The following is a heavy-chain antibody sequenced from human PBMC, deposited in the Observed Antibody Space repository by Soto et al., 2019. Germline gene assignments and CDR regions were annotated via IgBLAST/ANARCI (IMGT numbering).Heavy chain of an antibody. V-gene: IGHV3-30-3*01. CDR3: ASPDWTKDYDILTAYDY. D-gene: IGHD3-9*01. CDR1: GFTFSSYA. Sequence: QVQLVESGGGVVQPGRSLRLSCAASGFTFSSYAMHWVRQAPGKGLEWVAVISYDGSNKYYADSVKGRFTISRDNSKNTLYLQMNSLRAEDTAVYYCASPDWTKDYDILTAYDYWGQGTLVTVSS. CDR2: ISYDGSNK. J-gene: IGHJ4*02.